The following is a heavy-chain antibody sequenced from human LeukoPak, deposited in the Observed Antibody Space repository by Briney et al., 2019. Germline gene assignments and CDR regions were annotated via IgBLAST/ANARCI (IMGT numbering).Heavy chain of an antibody. CDR2: ISGSGGST. V-gene: IGHV3-23*01. D-gene: IGHD2-8*01. J-gene: IGHJ4*02. Sequence: GGSLRLSCAASGFIFSSYAMSWVRQATGKGLEWVSTISGSGGSTYYADAVKGRFTISRDNSKNTVYLQMNSLRAEDTAVYYCAKDRPCINDVCHGDFNYWGQGTLVTVSS. CDR1: GFIFSSYA. CDR3: AKDRPCINDVCHGDFNY.